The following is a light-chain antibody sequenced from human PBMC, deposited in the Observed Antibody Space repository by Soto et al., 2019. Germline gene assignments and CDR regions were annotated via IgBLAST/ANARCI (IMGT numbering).Light chain of an antibody. CDR3: QQRSNWPRT. CDR1: QSVSSY. Sequence: EIVLTQSPATLSLSPGERATLSCRASQSVSSYLAWYQQKPGQAPRLLIYDASNRATGIPARFSGSASGTAFTLTISSLEPEDFAVYYCQQRSNWPRTLGQGTKLEIK. V-gene: IGKV3-11*01. CDR2: DAS. J-gene: IGKJ2*01.